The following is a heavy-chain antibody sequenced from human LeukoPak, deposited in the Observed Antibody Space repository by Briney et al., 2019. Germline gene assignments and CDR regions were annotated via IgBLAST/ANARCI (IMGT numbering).Heavy chain of an antibody. CDR1: GFIFDEYS. J-gene: IGHJ6*02. Sequence: PGGSLRLSCAASGFIFDEYSMLWVRQAPGKGLEWVSLISWDCGSKYYADSVRGRFAISRGNSENYLYLHVKSLRSEDGGLYYCEKDGPYIGYYYGMDVWGQGTTVTVSS. V-gene: IGHV3-43*01. CDR2: ISWDCGSK. D-gene: IGHD3-16*01. CDR3: EKDGPYIGYYYGMDV.